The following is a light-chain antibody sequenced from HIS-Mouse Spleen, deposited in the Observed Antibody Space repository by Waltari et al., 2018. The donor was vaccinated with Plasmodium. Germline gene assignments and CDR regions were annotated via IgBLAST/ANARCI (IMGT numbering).Light chain of an antibody. J-gene: IGKJ1*01. V-gene: IGKV1-5*03. CDR3: QQYNSYSWT. CDR1: QSISSW. Sequence: DIQMTQSPSPLSASVGDRVTITGRASQSISSWLAWYQQKPGKAPKLLIYKASSLESGVPSRFSGSGSGTEFTLTISSLQPDDFATYYCQQYNSYSWTFGQGTKVEIK. CDR2: KAS.